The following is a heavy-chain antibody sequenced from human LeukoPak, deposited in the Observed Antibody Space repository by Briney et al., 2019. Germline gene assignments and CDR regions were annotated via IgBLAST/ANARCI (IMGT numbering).Heavy chain of an antibody. Sequence: PGGSLRLSCAASGFTFSDYYMNWIRQAPGKGLEWVSYISSSGSTIYYADSVKGRFTISRDNAKNSLYLQMNSLRAEDTAVYYCARDRLGATRVVGDAFDIWGQGTMVTVSS. J-gene: IGHJ3*02. D-gene: IGHD1-26*01. CDR2: ISSSGSTI. CDR3: ARDRLGATRVVGDAFDI. CDR1: GFTFSDYY. V-gene: IGHV3-11*04.